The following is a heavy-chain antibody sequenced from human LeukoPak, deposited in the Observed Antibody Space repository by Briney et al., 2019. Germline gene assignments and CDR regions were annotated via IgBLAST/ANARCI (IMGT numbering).Heavy chain of an antibody. D-gene: IGHD3-10*01. CDR3: ARERITMVRGVMGYYYYYYMDV. J-gene: IGHJ6*03. Sequence: TSETLSLTCTVSGGSISSYYWSWIRQPAGKGLEWIGRIYTSGSTNYNPSLKSRVTISVDTSKNQFSLKLSSVTAADTAVYYCARERITMVRGVMGYYYYYYMDVWGKGTTVTISS. CDR2: IYTSGST. CDR1: GGSISSYY. V-gene: IGHV4-4*07.